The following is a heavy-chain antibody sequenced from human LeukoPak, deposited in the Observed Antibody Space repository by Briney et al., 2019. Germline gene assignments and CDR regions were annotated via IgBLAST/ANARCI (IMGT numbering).Heavy chain of an antibody. CDR1: GGSFSGYY. V-gene: IGHV4-34*01. CDR2: INHSGST. J-gene: IGHJ4*02. CDR3: ARGVEYDY. Sequence: SETLSLTCAVYGGSFSGYYWSWIRQPPGKGLEWIGEINHSGSTNYNPSLKSRVTISVDTSKNQFSLKLSSVTAADAAVYCCARGVEYDYWGQGTLVTVSS. D-gene: IGHD3-3*01.